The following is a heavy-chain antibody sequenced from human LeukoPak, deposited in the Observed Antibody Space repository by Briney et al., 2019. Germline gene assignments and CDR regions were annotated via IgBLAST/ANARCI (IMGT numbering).Heavy chain of an antibody. CDR2: INPSGGST. V-gene: IGHV1-46*01. Sequence: ASVKVSCKASGYIFTGYYMHCVRQAPGQGLEWMGIINPSGGSTSYAQKFQGRVTMTRDTSISTAYMELSRLRSDDTAVYYCASGVSSGYYYGLDYWGQGTLVTVSS. J-gene: IGHJ4*02. CDR3: ASGVSSGYYYGLDY. CDR1: GYIFTGYY. D-gene: IGHD3-22*01.